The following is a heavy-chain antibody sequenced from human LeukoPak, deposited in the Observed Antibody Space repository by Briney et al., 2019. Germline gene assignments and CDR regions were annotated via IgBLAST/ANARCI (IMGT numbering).Heavy chain of an antibody. V-gene: IGHV3-11*01. CDR2: ISNTVSTK. CDR3: AKGSRGARPYYFDY. J-gene: IGHJ4*02. Sequence: PGGSLRLSCAASGFTFSDYYMSWVRQAPGKGLEWVSYISNTVSTKYYADSVKGRFTVSRDNAKNSLYLQMNSLRAEDTAVYYCAKGSRGARPYYFDYWGQGTLVTVSS. D-gene: IGHD3-10*01. CDR1: GFTFSDYY.